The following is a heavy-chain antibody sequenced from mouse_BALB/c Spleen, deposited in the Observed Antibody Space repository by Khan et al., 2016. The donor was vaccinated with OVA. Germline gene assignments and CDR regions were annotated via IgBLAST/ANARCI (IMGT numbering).Heavy chain of an antibody. Sequence: QVQLKESGAELAKPGVSVKMSCKASGYTFINYWILWVKQRPGQGLEWIGYINPSTGYTEYNQNFKDKATLTADKSSSTAYMQLSSLTSEDSAVYYCARRGLRWDFDYWGQGTTLTVSS. D-gene: IGHD1-1*01. CDR1: GYTFINYW. V-gene: IGHV1-7*01. CDR2: INPSTGYT. CDR3: ARRGLRWDFDY. J-gene: IGHJ2*01.